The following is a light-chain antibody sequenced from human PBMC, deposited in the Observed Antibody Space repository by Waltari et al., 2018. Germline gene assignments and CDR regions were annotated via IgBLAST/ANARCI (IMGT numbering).Light chain of an antibody. V-gene: IGLV1-44*01. Sequence: QSVLTQPPSASGTPGQRVTIPCSGSSSNLGSNTVNWYQQLPGSAPKLLIYYNSRRPSGVPDRFSGSKSGTSASLAISGLQSEDEADFYCGAWDDNVNGPVFGGGTRLTVL. J-gene: IGLJ3*02. CDR2: YNS. CDR1: SSNLGSNT. CDR3: GAWDDNVNGPV.